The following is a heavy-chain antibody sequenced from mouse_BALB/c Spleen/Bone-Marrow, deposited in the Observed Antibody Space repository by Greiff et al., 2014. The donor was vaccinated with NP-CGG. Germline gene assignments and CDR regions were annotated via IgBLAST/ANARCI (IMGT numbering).Heavy chain of an antibody. Sequence: QVQLQQSGTELVMPGASVKMSCKASGYAFTDCWIHWVKQRPGQGLEWIGAIDTSDSYTNYNQKFKGKATLTVDESSSTAYIHLSSLTSEDSAVYYCARGGDDCSLDYWGQRTSVTVSS. CDR2: IDTSDSYT. CDR1: GYAFTDCW. D-gene: IGHD2-4*01. V-gene: IGHV1-69*01. J-gene: IGHJ4*01. CDR3: ARGGDDCSLDY.